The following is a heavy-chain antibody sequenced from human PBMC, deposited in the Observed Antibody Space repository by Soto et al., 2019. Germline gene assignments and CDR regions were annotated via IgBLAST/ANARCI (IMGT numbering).Heavy chain of an antibody. CDR1: GGSFSGYY. J-gene: IGHJ5*02. Sequence: SETLSLTCAVYGGSFSGYYWSWIRQPPGKGLEWIGEINHSGSTNYNPSLKSRVTISVDTSKNQFSLKLSSVTATDTAVYYCARGRIVVVPAAIKNWFDPWGQGTLVTVSS. D-gene: IGHD2-2*01. CDR2: INHSGST. V-gene: IGHV4-34*01. CDR3: ARGRIVVVPAAIKNWFDP.